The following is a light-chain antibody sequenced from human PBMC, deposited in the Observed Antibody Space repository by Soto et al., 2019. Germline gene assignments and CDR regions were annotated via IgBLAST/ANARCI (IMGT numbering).Light chain of an antibody. V-gene: IGKV3-15*01. J-gene: IGKJ1*01. CDR2: GAS. CDR1: QSVSRN. CDR3: QQRSNWPQT. Sequence: ETVMTQSPATLSVSPGEGATLSCSASQSVSRNLVWYQHKPGQAPRLLIYGASTRATDIPARFSGSGSRTEFTLTISSLQSEDFAVYYCQQRSNWPQTFGQGTKVDIK.